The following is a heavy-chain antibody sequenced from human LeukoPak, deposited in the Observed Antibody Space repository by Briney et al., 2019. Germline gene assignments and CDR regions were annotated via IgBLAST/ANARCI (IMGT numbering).Heavy chain of an antibody. J-gene: IGHJ4*02. V-gene: IGHV3-66*01. CDR2: IYSGGST. CDR3: VRGAPRRWFGESLSGAKYYFDY. Sequence: GGSLRLSCAASGFTFSTYWMSWVRQAPGKGLEWVSVIYSGGSTYYADSVKGRFTISRDNSKNTLYLQMNTLRAEDTAVYYCVRGAPRRWFGESLSGAKYYFDYWGQGTLVTVSS. CDR1: GFTFSTYW. D-gene: IGHD3-10*01.